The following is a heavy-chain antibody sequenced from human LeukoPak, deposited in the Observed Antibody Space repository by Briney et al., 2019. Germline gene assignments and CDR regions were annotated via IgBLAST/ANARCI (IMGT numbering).Heavy chain of an antibody. V-gene: IGHV4-39*01. J-gene: IGHJ4*02. CDR1: GGSISSSSYY. CDR3: ARGEVVVAALDY. Sequence: SETLSLTCTVSGGSISSSSYYWGWIRQPPGKGLEWIGSIYYSGSTYYNSSLKSRVTISIDTSKNQVSLKMSSVTAADTAVYYCARGEVVVAALDYWGQGTLVTVSS. CDR2: IYYSGST. D-gene: IGHD2-15*01.